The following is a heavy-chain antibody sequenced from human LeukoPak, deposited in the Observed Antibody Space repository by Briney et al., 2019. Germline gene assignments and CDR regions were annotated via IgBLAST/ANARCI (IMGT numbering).Heavy chain of an antibody. CDR2: ISSGSNT. CDR3: ATGGGSGSNYYNGMDV. Sequence: TGGSLRLSCAGSRFSFSDYYMSWIRQAPGKGLEWLAYISSGSNTNYADSVKGRFTISRDNAKNSLYLQMNSLRAEDTAVYYCATGGGSGSNYYNGMDVWGQGTTLTVSS. V-gene: IGHV3-11*05. D-gene: IGHD3-10*01. J-gene: IGHJ6*02. CDR1: RFSFSDYY.